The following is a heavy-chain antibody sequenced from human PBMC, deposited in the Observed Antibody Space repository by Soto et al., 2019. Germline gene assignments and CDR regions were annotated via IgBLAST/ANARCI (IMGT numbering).Heavy chain of an antibody. Sequence: SETLSLTCTVSGGSISSYYWGWIRQPPGKGLEWIGYIYYSGSTNYNPSLKSRVTISVDTSKNQFSLKLSSVTAADTAVYYCARVTPPYGDYDDYWGQGTLVTVSS. CDR1: GGSISSYY. D-gene: IGHD4-17*01. CDR3: ARVTPPYGDYDDY. J-gene: IGHJ4*02. CDR2: IYYSGST. V-gene: IGHV4-59*01.